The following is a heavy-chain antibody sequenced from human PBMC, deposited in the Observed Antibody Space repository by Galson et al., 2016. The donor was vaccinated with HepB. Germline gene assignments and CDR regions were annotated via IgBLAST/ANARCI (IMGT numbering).Heavy chain of an antibody. CDR1: GFTFRSYW. V-gene: IGHV3-7*01. CDR2: INQDGSEK. Sequence: SLSLSCAASGFTFRSYWMSWVRQAPGKGLEWVAHINQDGSEKYSGDSVKGRFTISRDNGKNSLYLQMSSLRVEDAGVYYCARRLDTQRRIAGWGWGMDVWGQGTTVTVS. J-gene: IGHJ6*02. D-gene: IGHD6-19*01. CDR3: ARRLDTQRRIAGWGWGMDV.